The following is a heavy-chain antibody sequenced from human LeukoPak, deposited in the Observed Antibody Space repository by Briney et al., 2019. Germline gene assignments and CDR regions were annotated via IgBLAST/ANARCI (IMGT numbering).Heavy chain of an antibody. CDR1: GGSINSGDYY. D-gene: IGHD3-16*01. J-gene: IGHJ5*02. CDR2: IYYSGST. Sequence: SETLSLTCTVSGGSINSGDYYWSWIRQHPGKGLEWIGYIYYSGSTYYNPSLKSRVTISVDTSKKQFSLRLSSVTAADTAVYYCARDRGYVWGSTTGWFDPWGQGTMVTVSS. CDR3: ARDRGYVWGSTTGWFDP. V-gene: IGHV4-31*03.